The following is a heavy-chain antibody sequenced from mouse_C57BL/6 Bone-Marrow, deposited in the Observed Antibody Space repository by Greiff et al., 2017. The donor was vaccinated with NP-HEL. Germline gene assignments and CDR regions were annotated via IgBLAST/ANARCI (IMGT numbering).Heavy chain of an antibody. J-gene: IGHJ4*01. CDR2: IDPSDSYT. Sequence: VKLQESGAELVMPGASVKLSCKASGYTFTSYWMHWVKQRPGQGLEWIGEIDPSDSYTNYNQQFKGKSTLTVDKSSSTAYMQLSSLTSEDSAVYYCARDYGSSYERGFYAMDYWGQGTSVTVSS. V-gene: IGHV1-69*01. CDR3: ARDYGSSYERGFYAMDY. D-gene: IGHD1-1*01. CDR1: GYTFTSYW.